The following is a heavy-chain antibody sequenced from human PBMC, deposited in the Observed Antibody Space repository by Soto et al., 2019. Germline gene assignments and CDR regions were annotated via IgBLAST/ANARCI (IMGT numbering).Heavy chain of an antibody. CDR1: GFTFSSYG. V-gene: IGHV3-33*01. CDR2: IWYDGSNK. Sequence: QVQLVESGGGVVQPGRSLRLSCAASGFTFSSYGMHWVRQAPGKGLEWVAVIWYDGSNKYYADSVKGRFTISRDNSKNTLYLQMNSLRAEDTAVYYCASPGYYDSSGYYSVYWGQGTLVTVSS. D-gene: IGHD3-22*01. CDR3: ASPGYYDSSGYYSVY. J-gene: IGHJ4*02.